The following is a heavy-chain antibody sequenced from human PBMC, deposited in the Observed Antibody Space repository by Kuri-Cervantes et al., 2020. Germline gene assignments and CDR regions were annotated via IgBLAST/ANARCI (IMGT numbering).Heavy chain of an antibody. D-gene: IGHD3-10*01. V-gene: IGHV4-34*01. J-gene: IGHJ4*02. CDR3: ARPTDGVDY. CDR1: GGSFSGYY. Sequence: SETLSLTCAVYGGSFSGYYWSWIRQPPGKGLEWIGEINHSGSTNYNPSLKSRVTISVDTSKNQFSLKLSSVTAADTAVYYCARPTDGVDYWGQGTLVTVSS. CDR2: INHSGST.